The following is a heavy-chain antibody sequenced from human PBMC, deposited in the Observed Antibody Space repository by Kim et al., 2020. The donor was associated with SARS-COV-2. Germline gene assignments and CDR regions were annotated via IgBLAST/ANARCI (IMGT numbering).Heavy chain of an antibody. CDR3: ARDLKEDDYVWGSYRGVGWFDP. CDR2: IYYSGST. J-gene: IGHJ5*02. D-gene: IGHD3-16*02. CDR1: GGSVSSGSYY. V-gene: IGHV4-61*01. Sequence: SETLSLTCTVSGGSVSSGSYYWSWIRQPPGKGLEWIGYIYYSGSTNYNPSLKSRVTISVDTSKNQFSLKLSSVTAADTAVYYCARDLKEDDYVWGSYRGVGWFDPWGQGTLVTVSS.